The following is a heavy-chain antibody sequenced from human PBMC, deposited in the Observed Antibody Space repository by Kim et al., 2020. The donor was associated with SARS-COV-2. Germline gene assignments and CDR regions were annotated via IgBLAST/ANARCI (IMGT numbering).Heavy chain of an antibody. Sequence: GGSLRLSCAASGFIFTSYSMNWVRQAPGKGLEWVSSISSSSLYIYYTDSVKGRFTISRDNAKNSAYLQMNSLRAEDTAVYYCARGETFGVVIYPEAYWGQGTLVTVSS. V-gene: IGHV3-21*01. CDR3: ARGETFGVVIYPEAY. CDR1: GFIFTSYS. D-gene: IGHD3-3*01. CDR2: ISSSSLYI. J-gene: IGHJ4*02.